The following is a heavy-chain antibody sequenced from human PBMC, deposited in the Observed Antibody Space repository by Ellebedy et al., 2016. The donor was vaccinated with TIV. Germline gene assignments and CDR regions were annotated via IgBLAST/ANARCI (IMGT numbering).Heavy chain of an antibody. CDR2: IHKDGSEK. CDR1: GFTFSFYC. CDR3: ASPPGVVAL. Sequence: GESLKISCAASGFTFSFYCMSWVRQAPGKGLEWVANIHKDGSEKFYVDSVKGRFTISRDNAKNSLYLQMNSLRAEDTAVYYCASPPGVVALWGQGTLVTVSS. D-gene: IGHD3-10*01. V-gene: IGHV3-7*03. J-gene: IGHJ4*02.